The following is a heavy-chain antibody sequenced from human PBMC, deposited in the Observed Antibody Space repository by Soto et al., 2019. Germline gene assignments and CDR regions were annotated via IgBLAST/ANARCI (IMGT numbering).Heavy chain of an antibody. CDR3: ARDLVVPAAYFDY. J-gene: IGHJ4*02. V-gene: IGHV4-30-2*01. CDR1: GGSISSGGYS. D-gene: IGHD2-2*01. Sequence: PSETLSLTCAVSGGSISSGGYSWSWIRQPPGKGLEWIGYIYHSGSTYYNPSLKSRVTISVDRSKNQFSLKLSSVTAADTAVYYCARDLVVPAAYFDYWGQGTLVTVSS. CDR2: IYHSGST.